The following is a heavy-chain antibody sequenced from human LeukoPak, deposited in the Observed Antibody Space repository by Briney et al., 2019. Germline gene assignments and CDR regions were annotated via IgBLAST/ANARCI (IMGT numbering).Heavy chain of an antibody. Sequence: GGSLRLSCTASGFTFSTYTMHWVRQAPGKGLEWVSLISSSSTYIYYADSLKGRFTISRDNAKNSLYLQMNSLRAEDTAVYYCARESSSWLYYYYGMDVWGQGTTVTVSS. J-gene: IGHJ6*02. CDR1: GFTFSTYT. CDR3: ARESSSWLYYYYGMDV. CDR2: ISSSSTYI. V-gene: IGHV3-21*01. D-gene: IGHD6-13*01.